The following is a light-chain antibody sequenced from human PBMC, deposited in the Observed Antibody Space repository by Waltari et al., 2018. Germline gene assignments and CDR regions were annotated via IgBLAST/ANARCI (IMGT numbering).Light chain of an antibody. CDR3: QQSYSTPPFT. CDR2: AAS. Sequence: DIQMTQSPSSLSASVGDRVTITCRASQTISSYLNWYQQIPGKAPKLLIYAASSLQSGVPSRFSGSGSGTDFTLTISSLQPEDFATYYCQQSYSTPPFTFGQGTKLEIK. CDR1: QTISSY. V-gene: IGKV1-39*01. J-gene: IGKJ2*01.